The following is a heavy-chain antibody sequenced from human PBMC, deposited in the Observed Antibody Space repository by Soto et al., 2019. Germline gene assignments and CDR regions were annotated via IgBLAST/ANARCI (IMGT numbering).Heavy chain of an antibody. D-gene: IGHD2-15*01. CDR1: GFTFSSYG. CDR3: ARCPLVGGNYYYYYGMDV. CDR2: IWYDGSNK. J-gene: IGHJ6*02. Sequence: GGSLRLSCAASGFTFSSYGMHWVRQAPGKGLEWVAVIWYDGSNKYYADSVKGRFIISRDNSKNTLYLQMNSLRAEDTAVYYCARCPLVGGNYYYYYGMDVWGQGTTVTVSS. V-gene: IGHV3-33*01.